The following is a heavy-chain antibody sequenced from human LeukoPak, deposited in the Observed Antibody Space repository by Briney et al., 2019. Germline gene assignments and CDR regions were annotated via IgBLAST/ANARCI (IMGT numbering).Heavy chain of an antibody. D-gene: IGHD4-11*01. V-gene: IGHV4-34*01. Sequence: PSETLSLTCAVYGGSFSGYYWSWIRQPPGKGLEWIGEINHSGSTNYNPSLKSRVTISVDTSKNQFSLKLSSVTAADTAVYYCARQAYYSNSQGYWGQGTLVTVSS. CDR1: GGSFSGYY. CDR2: INHSGST. J-gene: IGHJ4*02. CDR3: ARQAYYSNSQGY.